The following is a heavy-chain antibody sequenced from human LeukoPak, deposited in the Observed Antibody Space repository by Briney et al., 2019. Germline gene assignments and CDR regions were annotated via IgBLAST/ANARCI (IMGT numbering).Heavy chain of an antibody. CDR3: AGGSSFDY. D-gene: IGHD6-13*01. V-gene: IGHV3-33*08. Sequence: GRSLRLSCAASGFAFTTYGMHWVRQAPGKGLEWVAVIWYGGSSSYYADSVKGRFTISRDNSKNTLYLQMNSLRAEDTAVYYCAGGSSFDYWGQGTLVTVSS. CDR1: GFAFTTYG. J-gene: IGHJ4*02. CDR2: IWYGGSSS.